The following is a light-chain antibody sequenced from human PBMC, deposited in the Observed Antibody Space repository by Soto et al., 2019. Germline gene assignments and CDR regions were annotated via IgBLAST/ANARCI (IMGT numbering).Light chain of an antibody. CDR1: QAVGHY. Sequence: AIQMTQSPSSLSASLGDRVTITCRASQAVGHYLSWYQQTPGKAPKLLIYGASSLRSGVPSRFSGSGSGTDFTLTISSLQLEDFATYFCLQDHTFPWTFGPGTRVEVK. CDR3: LQDHTFPWT. CDR2: GAS. V-gene: IGKV1-6*01. J-gene: IGKJ1*01.